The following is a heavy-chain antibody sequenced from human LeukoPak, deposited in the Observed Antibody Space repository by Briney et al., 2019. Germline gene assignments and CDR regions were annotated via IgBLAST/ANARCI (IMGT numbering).Heavy chain of an antibody. CDR1: GFTVNSNY. D-gene: IGHD6-13*01. CDR2: IYTGGST. CDR3: AKGFGKAAADVFGGYTMDV. Sequence: GVSLRLSCVASGFTVNSNYMSWVRQAPGKGLEWVSLIYTGGSTYYADSVRGRFTFSRDNSKNTLYLQMNSLRPEDTAIYYCAKGFGKAAADVFGGYTMDVWGQGTTVTVSS. J-gene: IGHJ6*02. V-gene: IGHV3-66*02.